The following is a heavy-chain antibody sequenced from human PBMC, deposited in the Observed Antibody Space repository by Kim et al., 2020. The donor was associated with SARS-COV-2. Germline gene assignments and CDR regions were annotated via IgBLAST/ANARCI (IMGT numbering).Heavy chain of an antibody. Sequence: SETLSLTCTVSGGSISTNNFYWGWIRQPPGKGLEYIGSVYYTGSTYYNPSLKHRVTISVDTSKNQFSLKLNSVTAADTSVYYCARHRSASSLFDYWDQGILVTVSS. J-gene: IGHJ4*02. V-gene: IGHV4-39*01. CDR3: ARHRSASSLFDY. CDR2: VYYTGST. CDR1: GGSISTNNFY. D-gene: IGHD1-26*01.